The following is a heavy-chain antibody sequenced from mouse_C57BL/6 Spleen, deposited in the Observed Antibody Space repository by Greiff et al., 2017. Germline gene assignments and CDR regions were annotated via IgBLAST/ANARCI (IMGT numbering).Heavy chain of an antibody. CDR1: GFNIKDYY. Sequence: EVQLQQSGAELVKPGASVKLSCTASGFNIKDYYMHWVKQRTEQGLEWIGRIDPEDGDTKYAPKFQGKATITADTSSNTAYLQRSSLTSEDTAVYYCAVYDRFAGFAYWGQGTLVTVSA. V-gene: IGHV14-2*01. J-gene: IGHJ3*01. CDR2: IDPEDGDT. D-gene: IGHD2-3*01. CDR3: AVYDRFAGFAY.